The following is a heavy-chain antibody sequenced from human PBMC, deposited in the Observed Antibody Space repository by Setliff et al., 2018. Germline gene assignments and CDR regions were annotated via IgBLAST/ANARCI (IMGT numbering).Heavy chain of an antibody. CDR2: IYSSGST. V-gene: IGHV4-30-4*08. Sequence: PSETLSLTCTVSGGSISSGDYYWSWIRQPPGKGLEWIGYIYSSGSTYYNPSLKSRVSISVDTSKNQFSLKLSYVTAADTAVYYCARESRYYYDNLGTLDYWGQGTLVTVSS. J-gene: IGHJ4*02. CDR3: ARESRYYYDNLGTLDY. D-gene: IGHD3-22*01. CDR1: GGSISSGDYY.